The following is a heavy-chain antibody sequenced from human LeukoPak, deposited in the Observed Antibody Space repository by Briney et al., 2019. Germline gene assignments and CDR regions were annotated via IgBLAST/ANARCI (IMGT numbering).Heavy chain of an antibody. CDR2: ISWNSGSI. J-gene: IGHJ4*02. CDR1: GFTFDDYA. V-gene: IGHV3-9*01. CDR3: ARASRAVDY. Sequence: PGRSLRLSCAASGFTFDDYAMHWVRQAPGKGLEWVSGISWNSGSIGYADSVKGRFTISRDNAKNSLYLQMNSLRGEDTAVYYCARASRAVDYWGQGTLVTVSS.